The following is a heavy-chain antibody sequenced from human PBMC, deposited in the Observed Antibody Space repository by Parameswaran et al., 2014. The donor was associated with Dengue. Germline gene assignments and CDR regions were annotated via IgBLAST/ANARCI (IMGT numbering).Heavy chain of an antibody. V-gene: IGHV1-69*06. J-gene: IGHJ4*02. D-gene: IGHD3-22*01. Sequence: WVRQAPGQGLEWMGGIIPIFGTANYAQKFQGRVTITADKSTSTAYMELSSLRSEDTAVYYCARIYYDSSGYYSLDYWGQGTLVTVSS. CDR2: IIPIFGTA. CDR3: ARIYYDSSGYYSLDY.